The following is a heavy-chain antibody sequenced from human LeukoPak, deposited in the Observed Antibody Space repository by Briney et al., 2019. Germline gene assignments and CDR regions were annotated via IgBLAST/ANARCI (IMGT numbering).Heavy chain of an antibody. J-gene: IGHJ4*02. Sequence: PGGSLRLSCAASGFTFSSYAMSWVRQAPGNGLEWVSAISGSGGSTYYADSVKGRFTISRDNSKNTLYLQMNSLRAEDTAVYYCAKDLVGHYGDDTARCWGQGTLVTVSS. CDR3: AKDLVGHYGDDTARC. D-gene: IGHD4-17*01. V-gene: IGHV3-23*01. CDR1: GFTFSSYA. CDR2: ISGSGGST.